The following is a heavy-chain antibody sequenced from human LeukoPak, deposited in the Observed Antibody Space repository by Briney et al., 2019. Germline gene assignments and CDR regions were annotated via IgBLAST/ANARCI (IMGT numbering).Heavy chain of an antibody. CDR1: GYTFTSYD. Sequence: ASVKVSCKASGYTFTSYDINWVRQATGQGLEWMGWMNPNSGNTGYAQKFQGRVTMTRNTSISTAYMELSSLRSEDMAVYYCARGQWLVDAFDIWDQGTMVTVSS. D-gene: IGHD6-19*01. CDR2: MNPNSGNT. V-gene: IGHV1-8*01. CDR3: ARGQWLVDAFDI. J-gene: IGHJ3*02.